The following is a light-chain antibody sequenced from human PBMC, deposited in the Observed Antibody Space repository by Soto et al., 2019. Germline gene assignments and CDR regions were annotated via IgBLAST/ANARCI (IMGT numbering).Light chain of an antibody. Sequence: QSALTQPPSVSGSPGQSVTISCTGTSSDFGSYNRVSWYQRPPGTGPKLVIYEVSNRPSGIPDRFSGSKSGNTASLTISGLQAEDEAEYYCQSYDTGLSVYVFGTGTKLTVL. CDR2: EVS. CDR3: QSYDTGLSVYV. J-gene: IGLJ1*01. CDR1: SSDFGSYNR. V-gene: IGLV2-18*02.